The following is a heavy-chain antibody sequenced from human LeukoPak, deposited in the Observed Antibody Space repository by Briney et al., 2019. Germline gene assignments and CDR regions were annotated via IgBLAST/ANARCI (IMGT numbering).Heavy chain of an antibody. CDR3: ASLWGGYNSDDVSGGPYGMDV. Sequence: GAPVKVSCKASGYTFTSYYMHWVRQAPGQGLEWMGIINPSGGSTSYAQKFQGRVTMTRDTSTSTVYMELSSLRSEDTAVYYCASLWGGYNSDDVSGGPYGMDVWGQGTTVTVSS. CDR2: INPSGGST. CDR1: GYTFTSYY. J-gene: IGHJ6*02. V-gene: IGHV1-46*01. D-gene: IGHD5-24*01.